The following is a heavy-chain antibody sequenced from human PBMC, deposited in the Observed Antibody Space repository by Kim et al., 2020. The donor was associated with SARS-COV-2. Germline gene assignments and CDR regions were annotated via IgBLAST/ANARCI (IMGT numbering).Heavy chain of an antibody. Sequence: GGSLRLSCAASGFTLSSYSVNWVRQAPGKGLEWVSFISSSSSYKYYADSVKGRFTISRDNAKNSLSLQMNSLRAEDTAVYYCARGYKSTVGYWGQGTLVT. D-gene: IGHD1-20*01. CDR1: GFTLSSYS. J-gene: IGHJ4*02. V-gene: IGHV3-21*01. CDR2: ISSSSSYK. CDR3: ARGYKSTVGY.